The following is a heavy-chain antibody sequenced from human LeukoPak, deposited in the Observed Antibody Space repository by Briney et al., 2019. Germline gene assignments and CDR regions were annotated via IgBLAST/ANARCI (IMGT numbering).Heavy chain of an antibody. CDR1: GFTFSNAW. J-gene: IGHJ4*02. Sequence: GGSLRLSCAASGFTFSNAWMSWVRQAPGKGLEWVGRIKSKTDGGTTDYAAPVKGRFTISRDDSKNTLYLQMNSLKTEDTAVYYCTTVKVRDNWNYQGFYFDYWGQGTLVTVSS. V-gene: IGHV3-15*01. CDR3: TTVKVRDNWNYQGFYFDY. CDR2: IKSKTDGGTT. D-gene: IGHD1-7*01.